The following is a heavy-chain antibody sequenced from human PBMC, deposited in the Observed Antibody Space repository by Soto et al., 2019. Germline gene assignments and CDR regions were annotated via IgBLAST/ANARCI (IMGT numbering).Heavy chain of an antibody. CDR2: IYHSGST. J-gene: IGHJ3*02. CDR1: GGSISSGGYS. Sequence: PSETLSLTCAVSGGSISSGGYSWSWIRQPPGKGLEWIGYIYHSGSTYYNPSLKSRVTISVDRSKNQFSLKLSSVTAADTAVYYCASSGSQPDAFAIWGQGTMVTVSS. CDR3: ASSGSQPDAFAI. V-gene: IGHV4-30-2*01. D-gene: IGHD3-22*01.